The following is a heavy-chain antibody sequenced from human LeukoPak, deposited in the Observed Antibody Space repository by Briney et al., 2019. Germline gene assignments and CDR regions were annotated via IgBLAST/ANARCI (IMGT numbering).Heavy chain of an antibody. J-gene: IGHJ5*02. CDR3: AILGYSYGSGGWFDP. CDR1: GYSFTSYW. D-gene: IGHD5-18*01. CDR2: IYPGDSDT. Sequence: GESLKISCKGSGYSFTSYWIGWVRQMPGKVLEWMGIIYPGDSDTRYSPSFQGQVTISADKSISTAYLQWSSLKASDTAMYYCAILGYSYGSGGWFDPWGQGTLVTVSS. V-gene: IGHV5-51*01.